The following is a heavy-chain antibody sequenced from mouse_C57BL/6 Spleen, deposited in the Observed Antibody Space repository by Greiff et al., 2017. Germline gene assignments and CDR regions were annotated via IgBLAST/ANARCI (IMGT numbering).Heavy chain of an antibody. Sequence: EVNVVESGGGLVKPGGSLKLSCAASGFTFSSYTMSWVRQTPEKRLEWVATISGGGGNTYYPDSVKGRFTISRDNAKNTLYLQMSSLRSEDTALYYCARRGYSNLDYWGQGTTLTVSS. J-gene: IGHJ2*01. CDR2: ISGGGGNT. D-gene: IGHD2-5*01. V-gene: IGHV5-9*01. CDR3: ARRGYSNLDY. CDR1: GFTFSSYT.